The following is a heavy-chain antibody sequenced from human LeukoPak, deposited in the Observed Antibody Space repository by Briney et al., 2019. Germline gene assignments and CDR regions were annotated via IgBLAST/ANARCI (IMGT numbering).Heavy chain of an antibody. V-gene: IGHV3-30*02. D-gene: IGHD3-22*01. CDR2: LRDDGRDE. CDR3: ARDRHKYNYDSGGYPPY. Sequence: GGSLRLSCAASGFSFSSYAMHWVRQAPGKGLEWVAFLRDDGRDEYYGDSVKGRFTISRDNSKNSLYLQMNTLRAEDTAVYYCARDRHKYNYDSGGYPPYWGQGTLVTVSS. J-gene: IGHJ4*02. CDR1: GFSFSSYA.